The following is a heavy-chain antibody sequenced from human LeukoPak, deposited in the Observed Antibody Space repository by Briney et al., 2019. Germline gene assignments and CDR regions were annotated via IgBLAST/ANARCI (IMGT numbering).Heavy chain of an antibody. D-gene: IGHD6-19*01. Sequence: PSETLSLTCTVSGGSISSYYWSWIRQPPGKGLEWIGYNYYSGSTNYNPSLKSRVTISVDTSKNQFSLKLSSVTAADTAVYYCASTPNNIAVAGGWFDPWGQGTLVTVSS. CDR3: ASTPNNIAVAGGWFDP. CDR1: GGSISSYY. V-gene: IGHV4-59*08. CDR2: NYYSGST. J-gene: IGHJ5*02.